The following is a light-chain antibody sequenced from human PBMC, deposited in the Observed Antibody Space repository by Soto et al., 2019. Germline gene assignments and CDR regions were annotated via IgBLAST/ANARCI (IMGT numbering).Light chain of an antibody. J-gene: IGLJ2*01. Sequence: QTVVTQSPSASASLGASVKLTCTLSSGHSSYAIAWHQQQPEKAPRYLMKLSSDGSHSKGDGIPDRFSGSSSGAERYLTISSLQSEDEADYYCQTWDTGARVVFGGGTKLTVL. CDR1: SGHSSYA. CDR2: LSSDGSH. CDR3: QTWDTGARVV. V-gene: IGLV4-69*01.